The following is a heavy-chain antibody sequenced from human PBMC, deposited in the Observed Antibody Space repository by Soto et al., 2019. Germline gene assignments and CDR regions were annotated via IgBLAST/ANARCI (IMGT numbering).Heavy chain of an antibody. CDR3: ARVPGL. V-gene: IGHV4-30-2*01. J-gene: IGHJ2*01. Sequence: QLQLQESGSGLVKPSQTLSLTCAVSGGSISSGGYSWSWIRQPPGKGLEWIGYIYHSGSTYYNPATXSXXAISVDRSQNQCSLKLSSVTAADTAVYYCARVPGLWGRGTLVTVSS. CDR1: GGSISSGGYS. CDR2: IYHSGST.